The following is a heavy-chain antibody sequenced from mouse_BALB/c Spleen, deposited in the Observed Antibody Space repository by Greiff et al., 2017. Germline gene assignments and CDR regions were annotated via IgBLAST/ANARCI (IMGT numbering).Heavy chain of an antibody. V-gene: IGHV1S41*01. CDR3: ARGGSLYYYGSSPNYFDY. J-gene: IGHJ2*01. D-gene: IGHD1-1*01. CDR1: GYTLTSYW. CDR2: IAPGSGST. Sequence: DLVKPGASVKLSCKASGYTLTSYWINWIKQRPGQGLEWIGRIAPGSGSTYYNEMFKGKATLTVDTSSSTAYIQLSSLSSEDSAVYFCARGGSLYYYGSSPNYFDYWGQGTTLTVSS.